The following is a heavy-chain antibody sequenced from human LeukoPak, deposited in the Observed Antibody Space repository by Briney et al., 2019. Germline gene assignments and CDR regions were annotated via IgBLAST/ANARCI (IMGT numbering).Heavy chain of an antibody. V-gene: IGHV4-34*01. CDR3: VRRVNTYGGWFDR. D-gene: IGHD5-18*01. CDR1: GGSFSGYY. Sequence: SETLSLTCAVYGGSFSGYYWSWIRQPPGKGLEWIGEINHSGSTNYNPSLKSRVTISVDTSKNQFSLKLSSVTAADTAIYYCVRRVNTYGGWFDRWGQGALVTVSS. J-gene: IGHJ5*02. CDR2: INHSGST.